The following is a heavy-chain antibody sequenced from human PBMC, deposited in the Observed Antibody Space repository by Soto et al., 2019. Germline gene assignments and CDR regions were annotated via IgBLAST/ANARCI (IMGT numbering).Heavy chain of an antibody. V-gene: IGHV3-15*01. Sequence: EVQLVESGGGLVKPGGSLRLSCAASGFTFSNAWMSWVRQAPGKGLEWVGRIKSKTDGGTTDYAAPVKGRFTISRDDSKNPLYLQMNSLKTEDTAVYYCAADSDDSSGYYFWGQGTLVTVSS. CDR1: GFTFSNAW. D-gene: IGHD3-22*01. CDR3: AADSDDSSGYYF. J-gene: IGHJ4*02. CDR2: IKSKTDGGTT.